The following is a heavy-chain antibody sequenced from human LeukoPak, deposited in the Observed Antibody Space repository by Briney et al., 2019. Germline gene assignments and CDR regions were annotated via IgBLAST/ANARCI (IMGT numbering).Heavy chain of an antibody. J-gene: IGHJ5*02. CDR2: IYSSGST. CDR1: GVSISSGSNY. V-gene: IGHV4-39*07. Sequence: SETLSLTCSLSGVSISSGSNYWGWIRPPPGKTLEWIGSIYSSGSTHYNPSLKSRVIILIDTAKNHFSLNLSSVTAADTAVYYCARDGGRSSHMLGPKWYSSSWASYNWFDPWGQGTLVTVSS. CDR3: ARDGGRSSHMLGPKWYSSSWASYNWFDP. D-gene: IGHD6-13*01.